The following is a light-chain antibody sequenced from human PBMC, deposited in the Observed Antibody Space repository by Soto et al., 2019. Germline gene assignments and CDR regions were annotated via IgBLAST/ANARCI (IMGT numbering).Light chain of an antibody. CDR1: QSVSSSY. V-gene: IGKV3-20*01. Sequence: EIVLTQSPGTLSLSPGERATLSCRASQSVSSSYLAWYQQKPGQAPRLLIYGASSRPTGIPDRFSGSGSGTDFTLTISRMEPEDFAVYYCQWGGTFGPGTKVDIK. J-gene: IGKJ3*01. CDR2: GAS. CDR3: QWGGT.